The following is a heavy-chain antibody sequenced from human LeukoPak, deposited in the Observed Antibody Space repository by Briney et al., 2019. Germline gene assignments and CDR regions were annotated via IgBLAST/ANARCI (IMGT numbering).Heavy chain of an antibody. CDR1: GFSLTDSA. CDR2: IGDTGGRT. CDR3: AKGGQDFDFWRFDL. D-gene: IGHD3-3*01. V-gene: IGHV3-23*01. Sequence: GGSLSLSFAASGFSLTDSAGIWFGNSPGEGRNGFSSIGDTGGRTYYADSVKGRFTITRDNSRNTVNLQMNSLRAGDTARYYCAKGGQDFDFWRFDLWGQGILVIVSS. J-gene: IGHJ5*02.